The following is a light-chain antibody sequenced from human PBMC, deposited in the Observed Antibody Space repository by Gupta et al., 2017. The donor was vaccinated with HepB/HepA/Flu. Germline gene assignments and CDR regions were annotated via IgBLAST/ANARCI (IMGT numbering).Light chain of an antibody. Sequence: EIVLTQSPATLSLSLGERATLSCRASQSVSTHLAWYQQKPGQAPRLLIYDASNRATGIPGRFSGSGSGTDFTLTISSLEPEDFAIYYCQQRSNWPLTFGGGTKVELK. CDR3: QQRSNWPLT. CDR1: QSVSTH. V-gene: IGKV3-11*01. CDR2: DAS. J-gene: IGKJ4*01.